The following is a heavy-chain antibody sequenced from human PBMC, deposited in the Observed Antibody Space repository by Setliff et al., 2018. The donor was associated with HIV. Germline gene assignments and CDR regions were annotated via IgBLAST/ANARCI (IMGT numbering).Heavy chain of an antibody. V-gene: IGHV4-39*07. D-gene: IGHD1-26*01. CDR2: IYYSGTT. J-gene: IGHJ5*02. CDR3: ARARCGASFDP. Sequence: PSETLSLTCTVSGGSISSRTYYWGCIRQPPGKGLEWIGSIYYSGTTYYNPSLKSRVTISIDTSKNQFSLKLNSVTAADTAVYFCARARCGASFDPWGQGTLVTVSS. CDR1: GGSISSRTYY.